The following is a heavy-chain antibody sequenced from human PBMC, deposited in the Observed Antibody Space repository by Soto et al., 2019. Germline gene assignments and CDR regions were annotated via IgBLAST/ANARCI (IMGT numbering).Heavy chain of an antibody. J-gene: IGHJ5*02. D-gene: IGHD6-13*01. V-gene: IGHV1-2*02. CDR2: INPSSGGT. CDR3: SKGGSSWTEWFDP. Sequence: ASVKVSCKASGYPLTAKYLHWVRQAPGQGLEWMGWINPSSGGTKEAQKFRGRVTMTRDTSISAAYMELSRLTSDDTAVYYCSKGGSSWTEWFDPWGQGTLVTVSS. CDR1: GYPLTAKY.